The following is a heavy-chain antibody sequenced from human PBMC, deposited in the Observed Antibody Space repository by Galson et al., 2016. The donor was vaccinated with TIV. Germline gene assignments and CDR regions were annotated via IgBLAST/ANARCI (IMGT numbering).Heavy chain of an antibody. V-gene: IGHV4-31*03. D-gene: IGHD1-1*01. J-gene: IGHJ5*02. CDR3: VRETGRGVWFDP. Sequence: TLSLTGSVSGESIVSSDYYCSCIRQSPGKVLVWSGYIYGSGSPYYNSALKRRVTMSVDTSKNQFSLKLTSMTAADTAVYYCVRETGRGVWFDPWGQESLVTVSS. CDR1: GESIVSSDYY. CDR2: IYGSGSP.